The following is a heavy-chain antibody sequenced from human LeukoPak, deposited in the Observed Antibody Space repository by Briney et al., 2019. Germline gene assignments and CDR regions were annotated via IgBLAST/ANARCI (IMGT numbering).Heavy chain of an antibody. J-gene: IGHJ5*02. CDR3: ARDIVVVPAAIPRSWFDP. V-gene: IGHV1-69*13. D-gene: IGHD2-2*01. CDR2: IIPIFGTA. CDR1: GGTFSSYA. Sequence: ASVKVSCKASGGTFSSYAISWVRQAPGQGLEWMGGIIPIFGTANYAQKFQGRVTITADESTSTAYMELSSLRSEDTAVYYSARDIVVVPAAIPRSWFDPWGQGTLVTVSS.